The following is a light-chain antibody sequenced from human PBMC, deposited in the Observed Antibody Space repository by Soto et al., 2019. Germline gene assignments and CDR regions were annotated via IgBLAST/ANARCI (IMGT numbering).Light chain of an antibody. CDR3: SSYTSSSTVV. CDR1: SSDVGGYNY. Sequence: QSALPQPASVSGSPGPSITISCTGTSSDVGGYNYVSWYQQHPGKAPQVMIYEVSNRPSGVSNRFSGSNFGNTSSLTISGLQAEYEADYYCSSYTSSSTVVFGGGTKLTVL. J-gene: IGLJ2*01. CDR2: EVS. V-gene: IGLV2-14*01.